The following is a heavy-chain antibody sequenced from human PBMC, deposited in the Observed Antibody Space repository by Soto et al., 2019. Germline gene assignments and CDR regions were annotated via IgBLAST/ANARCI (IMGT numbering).Heavy chain of an antibody. CDR2: IYYDGST. J-gene: IGHJ5*02. D-gene: IGHD2-15*01. Sequence: SETLSLTCTVSGGSINSNNYYWAWIRQPPGKGLAWIASIYYDGSTYYNPSLKSRVSISVDTSKNHFSLKLTSATAADTAVYYCAKVVVADTRHTEFDPWGQGTLVTVSS. V-gene: IGHV4-39*02. CDR3: AKVVVADTRHTEFDP. CDR1: GGSINSNNYY.